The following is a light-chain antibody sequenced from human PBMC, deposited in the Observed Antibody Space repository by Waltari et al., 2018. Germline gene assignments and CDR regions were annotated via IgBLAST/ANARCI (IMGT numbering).Light chain of an antibody. J-gene: IGLJ2*01. Sequence: SDELTQPPSLSVSPGQTASIPCSGDKLETKYVCWYQQRPGHSPLLVIYQDSRRPSGNPGRFSGSNSGNTATLTVSGTQAMDEADYYCQACDSASAVVFGGGTKLIVL. CDR3: QACDSASAVV. CDR1: KLETKY. CDR2: QDS. V-gene: IGLV3-1*01.